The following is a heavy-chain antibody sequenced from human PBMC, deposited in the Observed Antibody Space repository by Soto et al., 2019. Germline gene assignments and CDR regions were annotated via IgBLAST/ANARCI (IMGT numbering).Heavy chain of an antibody. CDR3: VRETTYGDYYYYYMDV. CDR2: IHSDGSVT. V-gene: IGHV3-74*01. Sequence: EVQLVESGGGLVQPGGSLRLSCAASGFTFRTYWIYWVRQAPGKGLVWVSRIHSDGSVTTYADSVKGRFTVSRDNAKNTVYLQMNSLRAEDTAVYYCVRETTYGDYYYYYMDVWGKGTTVTVSS. J-gene: IGHJ6*03. CDR1: GFTFRTYW. D-gene: IGHD4-17*01.